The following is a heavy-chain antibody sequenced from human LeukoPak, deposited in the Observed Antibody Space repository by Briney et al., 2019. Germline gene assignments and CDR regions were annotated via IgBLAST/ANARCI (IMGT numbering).Heavy chain of an antibody. CDR2: MNPNSGNT. Sequence: ASVKVSCKASGYTFTSYDINWVRQATGQGLEWMGWMNPNSGNTGYAQKFQGRVTMTRDTSTSTVYMELSSLRSEDTAVYYCARAQSGSYLGNWFDPWGQGTLVTVSS. J-gene: IGHJ5*02. CDR3: ARAQSGSYLGNWFDP. V-gene: IGHV1-8*01. CDR1: GYTFTSYD. D-gene: IGHD1-26*01.